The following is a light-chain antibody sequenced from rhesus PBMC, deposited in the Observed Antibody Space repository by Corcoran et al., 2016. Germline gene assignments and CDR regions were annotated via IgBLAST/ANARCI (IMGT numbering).Light chain of an antibody. J-gene: IGLJ1*01. CDR2: EVS. Sequence: QAALTQPRSVSGSPGQSVTISCTGTSSDIGGYNYVSWYPQHPGTAPKLMIYEVSKRPSGVSDRFSGSKSGNTASLTISGLQAEDEADYYCSSYAGSNTFIFGAGTRLTVL. V-gene: IGLV2-32*02. CDR1: SSDIGGYNY. CDR3: SSYAGSNTFI.